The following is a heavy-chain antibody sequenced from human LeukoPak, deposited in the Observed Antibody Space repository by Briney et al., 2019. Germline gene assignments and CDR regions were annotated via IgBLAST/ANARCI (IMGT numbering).Heavy chain of an antibody. CDR1: GSTFGDYA. V-gene: IGHV3-49*04. J-gene: IGHJ4*02. CDR3: TRVWLQYFDY. CDR2: IRSKTYEGTT. Sequence: GGSLRLSCTASGSTFGDYAMSWVRQAPGKGREWVGLIRSKTYEGTTEYAASVKGGFTISRDDAKRIAYLQMNSLKTDDTAVYYCTRVWLQYFDYWGQGTLITVSS. D-gene: IGHD5-24*01.